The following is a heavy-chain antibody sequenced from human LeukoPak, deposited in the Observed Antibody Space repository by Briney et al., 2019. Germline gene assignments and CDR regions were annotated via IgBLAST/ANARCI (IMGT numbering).Heavy chain of an antibody. CDR3: ARSITMIPLDAFDI. D-gene: IGHD3-22*01. J-gene: IGHJ3*02. CDR2: IYYSGST. CDR1: GGSISSSSYY. Sequence: NSSETLSLTCTVSGGSISSSSYYWGWIRQPPGKGLEWIGSIYYSGSTYYNPSLKSRATISVGTSKNQFSLKLSSVTAADTAVYYCARSITMIPLDAFDIWGQGTMVTVSS. V-gene: IGHV4-39*01.